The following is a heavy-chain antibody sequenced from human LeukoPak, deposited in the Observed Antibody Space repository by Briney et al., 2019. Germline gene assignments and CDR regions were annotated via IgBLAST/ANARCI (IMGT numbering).Heavy chain of an antibody. Sequence: PGGSLRLSCAASGFIVSSNYMSWVRQAPGKGLEWVSVIYTGGSTYYADSVKGRFTISRDNSKNTVYLQMNSLRAEDTAVYFCAREPDAGSGRYRAYFDYWGQGTLATVSS. V-gene: IGHV3-53*01. D-gene: IGHD1-26*01. CDR3: AREPDAGSGRYRAYFDY. CDR1: GFIVSSNY. J-gene: IGHJ4*02. CDR2: IYTGGST.